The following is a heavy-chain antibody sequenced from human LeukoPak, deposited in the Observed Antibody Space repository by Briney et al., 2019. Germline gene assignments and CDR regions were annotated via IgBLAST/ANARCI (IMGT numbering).Heavy chain of an antibody. CDR1: GFTFSNYG. CDR3: AKGGSITVAGTEVFDI. V-gene: IGHV3-30*02. D-gene: IGHD6-19*01. CDR2: IWYDGSTE. J-gene: IGHJ3*02. Sequence: PGGSLRLSCRASGFTFSNYGMHWVRQGPGKGLEWVAAIWYDGSTEFYADSVKGRFIISRDNSIGTLYLQMNSLRPEDTAVYCCAKGGSITVAGTEVFDIWGQGTMVTVSS.